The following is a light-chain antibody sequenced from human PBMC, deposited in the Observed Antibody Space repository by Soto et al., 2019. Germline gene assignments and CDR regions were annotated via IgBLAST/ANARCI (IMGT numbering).Light chain of an antibody. CDR3: QQSYTSPVT. CDR1: QSISTY. J-gene: IGKJ4*01. Sequence: DIQMTQSPSSLSVSIGDRVTITCRASQSISTYLNWYEQKPGKAPNLLIYGASTLQSGVPSRFSGCGSGTYFTLTISGLQPEDFGSYYCQQSYTSPVTFGGGTKVESK. CDR2: GAS. V-gene: IGKV1-39*01.